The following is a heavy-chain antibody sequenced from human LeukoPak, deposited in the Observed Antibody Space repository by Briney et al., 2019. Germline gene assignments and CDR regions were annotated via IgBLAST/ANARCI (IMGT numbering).Heavy chain of an antibody. D-gene: IGHD1-1*01. CDR1: GESFSGYY. J-gene: IGHJ4*02. CDR2: INHSGST. Sequence: PSETLSLTCAVYGESFSGYYWTWIRQPPGKGLEWIGQINHSGSTNYNPSLKSRVTISVATSKNQFSLNLYSVTAADTAVYYCARRGSTGTTTVDYWGQGTLVTVSS. V-gene: IGHV4-34*01. CDR3: ARRGSTGTTTVDY.